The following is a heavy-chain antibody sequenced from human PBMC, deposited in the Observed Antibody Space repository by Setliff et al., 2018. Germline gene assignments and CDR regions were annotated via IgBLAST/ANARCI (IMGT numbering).Heavy chain of an antibody. CDR1: GFTFSSYR. CDR2: IWDDGGNK. J-gene: IGHJ4*02. D-gene: IGHD2-15*01. CDR3: ARTYSGSGCYAGLES. V-gene: IGHV3-33*08. Sequence: GGSLRLSCAASGFTFSSYRMHWVRQAPGKGLEWVAVIWDDGGNKYHADSVKGRFTISRDNSKNTLYLQMNSLRPEDTAVYYCARTYSGSGCYAGLESWGQGTQVTVSS.